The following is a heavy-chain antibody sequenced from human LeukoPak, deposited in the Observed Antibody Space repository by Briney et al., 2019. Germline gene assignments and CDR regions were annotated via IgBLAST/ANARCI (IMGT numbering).Heavy chain of an antibody. CDR2: INPNSGGT. D-gene: IGHD2-15*01. Sequence: ASVKVSCKASGYTFTGYYMHWVRQAPGQGLEWMGWINPNSGGTNYAQKFQGRVTMTRDTSISTAYMELSRLRSDDTAVYYCARRDNLGSGRYDYWGQGTLVTVSS. CDR3: ARRDNLGSGRYDY. CDR1: GYTFTGYY. J-gene: IGHJ4*02. V-gene: IGHV1-2*02.